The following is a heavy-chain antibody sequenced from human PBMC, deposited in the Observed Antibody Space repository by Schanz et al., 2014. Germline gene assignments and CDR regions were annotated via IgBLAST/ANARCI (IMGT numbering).Heavy chain of an antibody. CDR1: GYTVSSNY. CDR3: VKTDAGWRFDY. J-gene: IGHJ4*02. D-gene: IGHD6-19*01. CDR2: IYNGGGGRT. V-gene: IGHV3-53*01. Sequence: EVQLVESGGGLIQPGGSLRLSCAASGYTVSSNYMSWVRQAPGKGLEWVSVIYNGGGGRTYYADSVRGRFTISRDNSRNTVYLQMNNVGVDDTATYYCVKTDAGWRFDYWGQGTLVIVSS.